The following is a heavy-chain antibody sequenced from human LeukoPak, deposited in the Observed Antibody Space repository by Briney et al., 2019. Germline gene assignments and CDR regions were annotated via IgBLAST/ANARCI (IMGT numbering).Heavy chain of an antibody. CDR1: GFTFDDYA. CDR3: AKDIRRVVVAATVWFDP. J-gene: IGHJ5*02. Sequence: GGSLRLSCAASGFTFDDYAMHWVRQAPGKGLEWVSCISWNSGSIGYADSVKGRFTISRDNAKNSLYLQMNSQRAEDTALYYCAKDIRRVVVAATVWFDPWGQGTLVTVSS. CDR2: ISWNSGSI. D-gene: IGHD2-15*01. V-gene: IGHV3-9*01.